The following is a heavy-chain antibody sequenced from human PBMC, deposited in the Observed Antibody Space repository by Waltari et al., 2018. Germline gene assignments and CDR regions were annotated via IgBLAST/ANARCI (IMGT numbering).Heavy chain of an antibody. D-gene: IGHD3-16*01. Sequence: QVQLQQWGAGQLKPSETLSLTCAVYGASFSGYYWSWIRQPPGKGLEWIGEINHSGSTNYNPSLKNRLTISLDTSKNQFSLKMRSVTAADTAVYYCARADRGRDGRYATPDWGPWGQGTLGTVSS. V-gene: IGHV4-34*01. J-gene: IGHJ5*02. CDR1: GASFSGYY. CDR3: ARADRGRDGRYATPDWGP. CDR2: INHSGST.